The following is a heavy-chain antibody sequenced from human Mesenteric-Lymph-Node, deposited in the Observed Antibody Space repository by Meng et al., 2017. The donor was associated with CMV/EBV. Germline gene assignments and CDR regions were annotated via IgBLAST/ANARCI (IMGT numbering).Heavy chain of an antibody. Sequence: GGSLRLSCVASGFDISSSYMNWIRQAPGKGLEWLSIVYSGGDTYYADSVMGRSTISRDNAKNSLYLQMNSLRAEDTAVYYCAREVVRAGAFDIWGQGTMVTVSS. CDR3: AREVVRAGAFDI. CDR2: VYSGGDT. V-gene: IGHV3-53*01. J-gene: IGHJ3*02. CDR1: GFDISSSY. D-gene: IGHD2-15*01.